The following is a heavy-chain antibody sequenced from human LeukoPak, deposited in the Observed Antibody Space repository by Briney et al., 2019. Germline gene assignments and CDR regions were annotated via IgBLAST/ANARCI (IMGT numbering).Heavy chain of an antibody. CDR1: GFTFSSHT. CDR3: ARCTIGDGSGWCTWFAP. D-gene: IGHD6-19*01. J-gene: IGHJ5*02. V-gene: IGHV3-23*01. CDR2: IRGGGAP. Sequence: GGSLRLSCAASGFTFSSHTMNWVRQAPGKGLQWVSSIRGGGAPVYADSVKGRFTISRDDFKSTVFLQMDSLRPEDTAVYYCARCTIGDGSGWCTWFAPWGQGTLVTISS.